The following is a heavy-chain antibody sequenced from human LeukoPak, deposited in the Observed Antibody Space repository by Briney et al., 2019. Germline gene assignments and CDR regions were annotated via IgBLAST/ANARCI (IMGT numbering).Heavy chain of an antibody. CDR1: GGTFSSYA. D-gene: IGHD4-11*01. J-gene: IGHJ6*02. Sequence: SVKVSCKASGGTFSSYAISWVRQAPGQGLEWMGRIIPILGIANYAQKFQGRVTITADKSTSTAYMELSSLRSEDTAVYYCVRDYSNYAYYYGMDVWGQGTTVTVSS. CDR2: IIPILGIA. V-gene: IGHV1-69*04. CDR3: VRDYSNYAYYYGMDV.